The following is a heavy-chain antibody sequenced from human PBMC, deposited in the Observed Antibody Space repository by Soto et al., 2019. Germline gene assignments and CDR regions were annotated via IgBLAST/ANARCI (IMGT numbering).Heavy chain of an antibody. CDR1: GLTFNRYW. CDR2: INTDGSNT. CDR3: AREFCSGGNCYTYYFDP. D-gene: IGHD2-15*01. Sequence: GGSLRLSCTASGLTFNRYWMHWVRHAPGKGLVWVSHINTDGSNTNYADSVKGRFTISRDNAKSTLFLQMNSLRDEDTAVYYCAREFCSGGNCYTYYFDPWGQGIPVTVSS. V-gene: IGHV3-74*01. J-gene: IGHJ5*02.